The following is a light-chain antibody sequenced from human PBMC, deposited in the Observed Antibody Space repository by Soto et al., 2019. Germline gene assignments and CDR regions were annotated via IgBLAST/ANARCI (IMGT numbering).Light chain of an antibody. CDR3: SSYTSNSTPVV. CDR2: DVS. V-gene: IGLV2-14*01. J-gene: IGLJ2*01. CDR1: SSDVGGYNY. Sequence: QSALTQPASVSGSPGQSITISCTGTSSDVGGYNYVSWYQQHPGKAPKLMIYDVSNRPSGVSNRFSGSKSGNTASLTISGLQAEDEADYYCSSYTSNSTPVVFGGGTNLTVL.